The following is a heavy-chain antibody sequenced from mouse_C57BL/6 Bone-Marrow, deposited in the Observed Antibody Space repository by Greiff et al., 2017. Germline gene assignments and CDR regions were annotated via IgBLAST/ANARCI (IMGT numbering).Heavy chain of an antibody. V-gene: IGHV14-2*01. J-gene: IGHJ3*01. D-gene: IGHD1-1*01. CDR3: ARYYYGSSYLFAY. CDR1: GFNIKDYY. CDR2: IDPEDGET. Sequence: EVMLVESGAELVKPGASVKLSCTASGFNIKDYYMHWVKQRTEQGLEWIGRIDPEDGETKYAPKFQGKATITADTSSNTAYLQLSSLTSEDTAVYYCARYYYGSSYLFAYWGQGTLVTVSA.